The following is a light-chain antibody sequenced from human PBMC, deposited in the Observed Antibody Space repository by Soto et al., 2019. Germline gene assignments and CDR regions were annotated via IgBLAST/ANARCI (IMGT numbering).Light chain of an antibody. CDR3: QQYHNSPLT. V-gene: IGKV3-20*01. Sequence: ETVLTQSPGTLSLSPGERATLSCRASQTVSTYLAWYQQKTGRAPRLLVFGASSRATGVPDRFSGSGSGTDFPVTISGLEPEDFALYYCQQYHNSPLTFGPGTKVEIK. CDR2: GAS. CDR1: QTVSTY. J-gene: IGKJ1*01.